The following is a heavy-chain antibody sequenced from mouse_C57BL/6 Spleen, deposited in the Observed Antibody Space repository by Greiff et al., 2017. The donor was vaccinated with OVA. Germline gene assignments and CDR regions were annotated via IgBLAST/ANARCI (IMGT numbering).Heavy chain of an antibody. V-gene: IGHV5-4*01. J-gene: IGHJ4*01. CDR3: ARDNQGTGAMDY. Sequence: EVKLMESGGGLVKPGGSLKLSCAASGFTFSSYAMSWVRQTPEKRLEWVATISDGGSYTYYPDNVKGRFTISRDNAKNNLYLQMSHLKSEDTAMYYCARDNQGTGAMDYWGQGTSVTVSS. CDR1: GFTFSSYA. D-gene: IGHD3-3*01. CDR2: ISDGGSYT.